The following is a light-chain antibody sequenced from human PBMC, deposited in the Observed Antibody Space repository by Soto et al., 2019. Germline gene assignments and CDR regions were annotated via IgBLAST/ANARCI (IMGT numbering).Light chain of an antibody. CDR3: QQYYNTPPS. J-gene: IGKJ4*01. V-gene: IGKV3-20*01. CDR1: QSISSRY. Sequence: EIVLTQSPGTLSLSPGERATLSCRASQSISSRYFAWYQQKPGQAPRLLVYGVSSRATDVPDRFSGSGSGTDFTLTISSLQAEDVAVYYCQQYYNTPPSFGGGTKVDIK. CDR2: GVS.